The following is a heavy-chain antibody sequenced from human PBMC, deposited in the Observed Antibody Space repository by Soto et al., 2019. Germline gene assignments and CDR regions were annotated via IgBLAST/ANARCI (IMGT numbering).Heavy chain of an antibody. Sequence: PSETLSLTCTVSGGSISSGGYSCNWIRQQPGKGLEWIGYIYYSGSTYYNPSLKSRVTISVDTSKNQFSLKLSSVTAADTAVYYCAASCVACGGFNYYGMDVWGQGTTVTVSS. CDR1: GGSISSGGYS. CDR3: AASCVACGGFNYYGMDV. CDR2: IYYSGST. D-gene: IGHD5-12*01. V-gene: IGHV4-31*03. J-gene: IGHJ6*02.